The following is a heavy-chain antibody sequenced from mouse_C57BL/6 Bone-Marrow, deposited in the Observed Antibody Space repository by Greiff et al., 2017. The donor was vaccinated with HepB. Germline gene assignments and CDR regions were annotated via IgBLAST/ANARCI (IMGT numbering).Heavy chain of an antibody. V-gene: IGHV10-1*01. J-gene: IGHJ4*01. CDR3: VRHGGDYAMDY. CDR2: IRSKSNNYAT. CDR1: GFSFNTYA. Sequence: EVQLVESGGGLVQPKGSLKLSCAASGFSFNTYAMNWVRQAPGKGLEWVARIRSKSNNYATYYADSVKDRFTISRDDSESMLYLQMNNLKTEDTAMYYCVRHGGDYAMDYCGQGTSVTVSS.